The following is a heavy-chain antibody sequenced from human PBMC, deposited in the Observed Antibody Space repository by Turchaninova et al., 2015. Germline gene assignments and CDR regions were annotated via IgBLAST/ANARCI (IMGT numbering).Heavy chain of an antibody. J-gene: IGHJ4*02. CDR1: GGSFSGYS. Sequence: QVPLQQWGAGLWQPSEPLSLTCADYGGSFSGYSWSWIRQPPGKGLEWMWEINHSGSTNYNPSLKSRVTISVDTSKNQFSLKLSSVTAADTAVYYCARVVSVEFDYWGQGTLVTVSS. CDR2: INHSGST. CDR3: ARVVSVEFDY. D-gene: IGHD2-2*01. V-gene: IGHV4-34*01.